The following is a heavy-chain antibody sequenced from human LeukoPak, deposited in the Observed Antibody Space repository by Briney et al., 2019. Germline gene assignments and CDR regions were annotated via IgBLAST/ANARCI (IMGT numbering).Heavy chain of an antibody. J-gene: IGHJ4*02. CDR3: ARASKDGYSSGHKWKY. D-gene: IGHD6-19*01. CDR1: GGSISSSSYY. CDR2: IYYSGIT. V-gene: IGHV4-39*01. Sequence: SETLSPTCTVSGGSISSSSYYWGWIRQPPGKGLEWIGSIYYSGITYYNASLKSRVTISVDTSKNQFSLNLSSVTAADTAVYYCARASKDGYSSGHKWKYWGQGTLVTVSS.